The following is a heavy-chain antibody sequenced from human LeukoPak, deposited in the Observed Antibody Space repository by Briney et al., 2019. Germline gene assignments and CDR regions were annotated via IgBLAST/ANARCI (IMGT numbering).Heavy chain of an antibody. CDR1: GVSFSGYY. V-gene: IGHV4-34*01. J-gene: IGHJ2*01. CDR3: ARGDIAVAGYRWYFDL. Sequence: SETLSLTCAVYGVSFSGYYWSWIRQPPGKGLEWIGEISQSGSNNYNPSLKSRVTITVDTSKNQYSLRLSAVPAADTAVYYCARGDIAVAGYRWYFDLWGRSTRVTVSS. CDR2: ISQSGSN. D-gene: IGHD6-19*01.